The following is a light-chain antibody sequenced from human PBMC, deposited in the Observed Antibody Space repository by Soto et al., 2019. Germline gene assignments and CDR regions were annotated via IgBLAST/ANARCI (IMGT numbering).Light chain of an antibody. Sequence: IGMTQSPATLSVSPGERATLSCRASQSVSFYLAWYQQKPGQAPRLLIYDASNRATGIPARFSGSGSGTDFTLTISSLEPEDFAVYYCQQRSNWPPYTFGQGTKVDIK. CDR2: DAS. CDR3: QQRSNWPPYT. V-gene: IGKV3-11*01. CDR1: QSVSFY. J-gene: IGKJ2*01.